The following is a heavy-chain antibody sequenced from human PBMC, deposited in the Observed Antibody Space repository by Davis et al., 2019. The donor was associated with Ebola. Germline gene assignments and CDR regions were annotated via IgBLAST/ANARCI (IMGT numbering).Heavy chain of an antibody. J-gene: IGHJ2*01. CDR3: AKDAEDGSGNWFFDF. CDR1: GFAFTRHS. D-gene: IGHD5-24*01. CDR2: ISSGGHDT. Sequence: GESLKISCAASGFAFTRHSMNWVRQAPGKGLEWIAFISSGGHDTYYADSVRGRFTISRDNAKNLLYLQLNSLRDEDTDLYYCAKDAEDGSGNWFFDFRGRGALVTVSS. V-gene: IGHV3-48*02.